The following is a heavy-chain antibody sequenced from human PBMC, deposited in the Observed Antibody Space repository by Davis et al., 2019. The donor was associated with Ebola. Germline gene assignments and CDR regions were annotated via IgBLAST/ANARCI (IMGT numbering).Heavy chain of an antibody. CDR1: GYTFTSYD. V-gene: IGHV1-18*01. D-gene: IGHD1-26*01. CDR2: ISAYNGNT. CDR3: ARVEKAGADFDY. J-gene: IGHJ4*02. Sequence: ASVKVSCKASGYTFTSYDINWVRQATGQGLEWMGWISAYNGNTNYAQKLQGRVTMTTDTSTSTAYMELRSLRSDDTAVYYCARVEKAGADFDYWGQGTLVTVSS.